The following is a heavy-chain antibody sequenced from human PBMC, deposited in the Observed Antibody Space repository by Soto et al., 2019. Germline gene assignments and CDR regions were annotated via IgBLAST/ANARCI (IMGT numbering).Heavy chain of an antibody. Sequence: QVQLQESGPGLVKPSDTLSLTCAVSGYSISSSNWWGWIRQPPGKGLEWIGYIYYSGTTYYNPSLKSRVTMSVDTSKNQFSLQLTSVTAVDTAVYYCAGREIQGPINYWGQGTLVTVSS. CDR1: GYSISSSNW. D-gene: IGHD1-26*01. CDR2: IYYSGTT. CDR3: AGREIQGPINY. J-gene: IGHJ4*02. V-gene: IGHV4-28*01.